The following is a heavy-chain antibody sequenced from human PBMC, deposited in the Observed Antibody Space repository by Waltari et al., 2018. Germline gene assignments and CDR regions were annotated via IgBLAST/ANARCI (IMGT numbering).Heavy chain of an antibody. D-gene: IGHD6-19*01. V-gene: IGHV4-34*01. Sequence: QVQLQQWGAGLLKPSETLSLTCAVYGGSFSGYYWSWIRQPPGKGLEWIGEINHSGSTNYNPSLKSRVTISVDTSKNQFSLKLSSVTAADTAVYYCARRGGWLGVRYYFDYWGQGTLVTVSS. CDR1: GGSFSGYY. CDR2: INHSGST. CDR3: ARRGGWLGVRYYFDY. J-gene: IGHJ4*02.